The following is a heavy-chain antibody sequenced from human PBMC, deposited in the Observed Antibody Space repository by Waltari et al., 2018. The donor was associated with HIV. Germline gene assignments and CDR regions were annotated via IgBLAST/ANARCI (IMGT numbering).Heavy chain of an antibody. CDR1: GYTLTELS. CDR3: ATGGGTTSIQLYDLDV. J-gene: IGHJ6*02. CDR2: CDPEDDET. Sequence: QVQLIQSGAEVKKPGASVKVSCKVFGYTLTELSMHWVRQAPGKGLEWMGGCDPEDDETIYAQKFQGRVTMTEDTSTDSAYMERSSLTSEDTAVYYCATGGGTTSIQLYDLDVWGQGTTVTVSS. V-gene: IGHV1-24*01. D-gene: IGHD1-26*01.